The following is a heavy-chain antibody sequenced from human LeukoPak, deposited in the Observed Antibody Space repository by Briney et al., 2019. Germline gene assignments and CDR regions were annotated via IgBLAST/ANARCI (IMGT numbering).Heavy chain of an antibody. Sequence: PAASVKVSCKASGGTFSSYAISWVRQAPGQGLEWMGGIIPIFGTANYAQKFQGRVTITADESTSTAYMELSSLRSEDTAVYYCARAYRGDFWSGYWYWGQGTLVTVSS. J-gene: IGHJ4*02. CDR1: GGTFSSYA. CDR3: ARAYRGDFWSGYWY. V-gene: IGHV1-69*01. D-gene: IGHD3-3*01. CDR2: IIPIFGTA.